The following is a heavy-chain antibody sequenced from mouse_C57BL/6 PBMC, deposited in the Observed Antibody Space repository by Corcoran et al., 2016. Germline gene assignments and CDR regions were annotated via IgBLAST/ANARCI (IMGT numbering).Heavy chain of an antibody. CDR1: GYTFTDYY. CDR2: INPYNGGT. Sequence: EVQLQQSGPVLVKPGASVKMSCKASGYTFTDYYMNWVKQSHGKSLEWIGVINPYNGGTSYNQKFKGKATLTVDKSSSTAYMELRSLTSEDSAVYYCARSSNDYGYFDVWGTGTTVTVSS. D-gene: IGHD2-3*01. V-gene: IGHV1-19*01. J-gene: IGHJ1*03. CDR3: ARSSNDYGYFDV.